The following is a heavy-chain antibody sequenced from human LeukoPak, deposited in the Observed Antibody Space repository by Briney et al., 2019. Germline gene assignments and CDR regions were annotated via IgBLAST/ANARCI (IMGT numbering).Heavy chain of an antibody. CDR3: ARGDRYNWNDDYFDY. V-gene: IGHV4-30-4*01. CDR2: IYYSGST. Sequence: ASQTLSLTCTVSGGSISSGDYYWSWIRQPPGKGLEWIGYIYYSGSTYYNPSLKSRVTISVDTPKNQFSLKLSSVTAADTAVYYCARGDRYNWNDDYFDYWGQGTLVTVSS. J-gene: IGHJ4*02. CDR1: GGSISSGDYY. D-gene: IGHD1-20*01.